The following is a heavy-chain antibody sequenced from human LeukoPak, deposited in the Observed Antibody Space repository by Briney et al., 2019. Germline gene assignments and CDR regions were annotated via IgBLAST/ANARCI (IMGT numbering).Heavy chain of an antibody. D-gene: IGHD2-2*01. J-gene: IGHJ4*02. V-gene: IGHV3-30*02. CDR3: ARDPIEPSPAHIVVVPAALDY. CDR1: GFTFSSYG. CDR2: IRYDGSNK. Sequence: GGSLRLSCAASGFTFSSYGMHWVRQAPGKGLEWVAFIRYDGSNKYYADSVKGRFTISRDNSKNTLYLQMNSLRAEDTAVYYCARDPIEPSPAHIVVVPAALDYWGQGTLVTVSS.